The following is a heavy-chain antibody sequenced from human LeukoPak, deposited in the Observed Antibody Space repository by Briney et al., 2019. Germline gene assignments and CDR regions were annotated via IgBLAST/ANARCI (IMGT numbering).Heavy chain of an antibody. J-gene: IGHJ4*02. Sequence: ASVKVSCKASGYTFTSYVISWVRQAPGQGLEWMGWISAYNGNTNYAQKLQGRVTMTTDTSTSTAYMELRSLRSDDTAVYYCARDRQPMITFGGVIVIHDYWGQGTLVTVSS. CDR1: GYTFTSYV. CDR2: ISAYNGNT. V-gene: IGHV1-18*01. CDR3: ARDRQPMITFGGVIVIHDY. D-gene: IGHD3-16*02.